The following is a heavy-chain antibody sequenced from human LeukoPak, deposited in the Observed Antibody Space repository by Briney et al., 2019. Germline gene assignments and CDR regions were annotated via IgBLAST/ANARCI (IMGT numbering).Heavy chain of an antibody. CDR3: ARDPPGGAVAGNYYYGMDV. Sequence: ASVKVSCKASGYTFTSYAMHWVRQAPGQRLEWMGWINAGNGNTKYSQKFQGRVTITRDTSASTAYMELSSLRSEDTAVYYCARDPPGGAVAGNYYYGMDVWGQGTTVTVSS. J-gene: IGHJ6*02. V-gene: IGHV1-3*01. CDR2: INAGNGNT. CDR1: GYTFTSYA. D-gene: IGHD6-19*01.